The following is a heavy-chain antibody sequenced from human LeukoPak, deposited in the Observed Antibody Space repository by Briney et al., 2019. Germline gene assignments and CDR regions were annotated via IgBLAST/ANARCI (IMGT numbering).Heavy chain of an antibody. D-gene: IGHD3-10*01. J-gene: IGHJ5*02. Sequence: SETLSLTCTVSGGSISNYYWSWIRQPAGKGLEWIGRIYTSGSTNYNPSLKSRVTISVDTSKNQFSLKLSSVTAADTAAYYCARSGGSGSYYIQFDPWGQGTLVTVSS. CDR1: GGSISNYY. CDR3: ARSGGSGSYYIQFDP. CDR2: IYTSGST. V-gene: IGHV4-4*07.